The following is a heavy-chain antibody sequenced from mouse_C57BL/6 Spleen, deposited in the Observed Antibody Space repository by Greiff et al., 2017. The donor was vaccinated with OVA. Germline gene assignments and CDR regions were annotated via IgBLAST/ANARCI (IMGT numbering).Heavy chain of an antibody. J-gene: IGHJ2*01. CDR3: TRVQYGSSLFDY. Sequence: EVKLVESGEGLVKPGGSLKLSCAASGFTFSSYAMSWVRQTPEKRLEWVAYISSGGDYIYYADTVKGRFTISRDNARNTLYLQMSSLKSEDTAMYYCTRVQYGSSLFDYWGQGTTLTVSS. CDR1: GFTFSSYA. CDR2: ISSGGDYI. V-gene: IGHV5-9-1*02. D-gene: IGHD1-1*01.